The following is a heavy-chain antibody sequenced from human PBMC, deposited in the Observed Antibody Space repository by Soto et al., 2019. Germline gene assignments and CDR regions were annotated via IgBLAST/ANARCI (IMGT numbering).Heavy chain of an antibody. CDR2: ISSSSSYI. J-gene: IGHJ3*02. Sequence: EVQLVESGGGLVKPGGSLRLSCAASGFTFSTYRMNWVRQSPGKGLEWVSSISSSSSYIYYADSVKCLFTISRDNTKNSLYRPMNILMGEDTAVYYCARDRGGDLKAFDIWGQGTMVTVSS. V-gene: IGHV3-21*01. D-gene: IGHD3-10*01. CDR1: GFTFSTYR. CDR3: ARDRGGDLKAFDI.